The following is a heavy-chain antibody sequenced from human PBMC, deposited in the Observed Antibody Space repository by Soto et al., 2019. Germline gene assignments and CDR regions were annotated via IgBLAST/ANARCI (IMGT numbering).Heavy chain of an antibody. CDR3: FRDATKTFRDWFDS. CDR1: GFSISGFY. CDR2: IYANGTT. Sequence: PAETLTLSCTVSGFSISGFYRSWVRKSAGKGLEWIGRIYANGTTEYNAYAESGVMMLAITSNKQFSLLYRPMTGADTAVYYCFRDATKTFRDWFDSWGQGISVTVSS. J-gene: IGHJ5*01. D-gene: IGHD1-1*01. V-gene: IGHV4-4*07.